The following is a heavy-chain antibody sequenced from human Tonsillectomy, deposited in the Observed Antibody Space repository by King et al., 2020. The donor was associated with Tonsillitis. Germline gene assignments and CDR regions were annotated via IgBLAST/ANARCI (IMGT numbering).Heavy chain of an antibody. V-gene: IGHV3-23*04. D-gene: IGHD3-16*01. CDR3: AKGFGYSEIYFDH. Sequence: VQLVESGGGLAQPGYSLRLSCAASGFSFGSHAMSWVRQAPGKGLEWVCAVVASGISTYYADSVKGRFTISRDNTKNTLYLQMDSLRPEDTAVYYCAKGFGYSEIYFDHWGQGNLVTVSS. CDR1: GFSFGSHA. CDR2: VVASGIST. J-gene: IGHJ4*02.